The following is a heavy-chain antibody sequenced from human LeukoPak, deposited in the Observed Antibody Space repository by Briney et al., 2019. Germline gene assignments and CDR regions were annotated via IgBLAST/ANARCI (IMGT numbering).Heavy chain of an antibody. CDR1: GFTLDDYS. CDR2: ISSSSSTI. D-gene: IGHD2-15*01. CDR3: ARGVVVVVAATYNWFDP. Sequence: QPGGSLRLSCAASGFTLDDYSMNWVRQAPGKGLEWVSYISSSSSTIYYADSVKGRFTISRDNAKNSLYLQMNSLRAEDTAVYYCARGVVVVVAATYNWFDPWGQGTLVTVSS. V-gene: IGHV3-48*01. J-gene: IGHJ5*02.